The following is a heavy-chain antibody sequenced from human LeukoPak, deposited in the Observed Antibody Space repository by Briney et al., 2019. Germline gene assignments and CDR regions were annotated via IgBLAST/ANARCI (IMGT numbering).Heavy chain of an antibody. CDR2: IIPIFGTA. V-gene: IGHV1-69*13. J-gene: IGHJ4*02. Sequence: GASVKVSCKASGGTFSSYAISWVRQAPGQGLEWMGGIIPIFGTANCAQKFQGRVTITADESTSTAYMELSSLRSEDTAVYYCASASSGWYAAGKRFDYWGQGTLVTVSS. CDR3: ASASSGWYAAGKRFDY. D-gene: IGHD6-19*01. CDR1: GGTFSSYA.